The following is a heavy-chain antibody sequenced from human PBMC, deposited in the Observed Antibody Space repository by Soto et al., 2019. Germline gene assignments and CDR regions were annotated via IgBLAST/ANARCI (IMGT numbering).Heavy chain of an antibody. CDR3: ARGGGVGVAGSAAFDM. Sequence: QLHLVQSGAVVKKPGASVTVSCSASGYPVTAYYMHWVRQAPGRGLEWMGGINPATGAAKYTQTFQGRVTMTRDTSPSTVFMELSGLQSEDTAVFYWARGGGVGVAGSAAFDMWGQGTLVTVSS. J-gene: IGHJ3*02. CDR2: INPATGAA. D-gene: IGHD3-3*01. CDR1: GYPVTAYY. V-gene: IGHV1-2*02.